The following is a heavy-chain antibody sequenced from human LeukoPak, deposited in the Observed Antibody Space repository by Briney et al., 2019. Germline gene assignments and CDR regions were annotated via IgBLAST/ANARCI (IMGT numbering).Heavy chain of an antibody. D-gene: IGHD5-24*01. CDR1: GGSISSSNW. CDR2: IYHSGSA. J-gene: IGHJ3*02. CDR3: ARDQRATLGAFDI. V-gene: IGHV4-4*02. Sequence: SETLSLTCAVSGGSISSSNWWSWVRQPPGKGLEWIGEIYHSGSANYNPTLKSRVTLSVDKSKNQFSLKLSSVTAADTAVYYCARDQRATLGAFDIWGQGTMVTVSS.